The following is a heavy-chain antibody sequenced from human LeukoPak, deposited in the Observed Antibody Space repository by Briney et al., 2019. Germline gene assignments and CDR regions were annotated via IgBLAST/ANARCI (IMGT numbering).Heavy chain of an antibody. D-gene: IGHD3-3*01. V-gene: IGHV4-59*08. CDR1: GGSISNYY. CDR3: AVRGLTYYDFWSGYYSFMDV. Sequence: PSETLSLTCTVSGGSISNYYWSWIRQPPGKGLEWIGYIYYTGSTNYNPSLKSRVTISVDTSKNQFSLKLSSVTAADTAVYYCAVRGLTYYDFWSGYYSFMDVWGKGTTVTVSS. CDR2: IYYTGST. J-gene: IGHJ6*03.